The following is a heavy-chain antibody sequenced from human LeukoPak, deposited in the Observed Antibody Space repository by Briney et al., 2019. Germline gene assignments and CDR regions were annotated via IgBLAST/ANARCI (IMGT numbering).Heavy chain of an antibody. V-gene: IGHV3-23*01. D-gene: IGHD4-17*01. CDR3: AKNLYGDYYFDY. J-gene: IGHJ4*02. Sequence: GGSLRLSCAASGFTFSSYAMSWVRQAPGKGLEWVSAISGSGGSTYYADSVKGRFAISRDNSKNTLYLQMNSLRAEDTAVYYCAKNLYGDYYFDYWGQGTLVTVSS. CDR1: GFTFSSYA. CDR2: ISGSGGST.